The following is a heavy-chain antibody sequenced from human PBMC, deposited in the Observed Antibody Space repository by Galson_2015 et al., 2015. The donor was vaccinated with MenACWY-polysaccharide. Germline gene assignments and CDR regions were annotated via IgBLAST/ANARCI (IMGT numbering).Heavy chain of an antibody. V-gene: IGHV3-7*01. Sequence: SLRLSCAVSGFIFSNYWMTWVRQAPGKGPEWVANIIGDGSSRYYVDSVKGRFTISRDNAKNSVYLQMNSLRVEDTAVYYCVRELKGSGAYYGDSWGQGTLVTVSS. CDR2: IIGDGSSR. D-gene: IGHD3-10*01. CDR1: GFIFSNYW. CDR3: VRELKGSGAYYGDS. J-gene: IGHJ4*02.